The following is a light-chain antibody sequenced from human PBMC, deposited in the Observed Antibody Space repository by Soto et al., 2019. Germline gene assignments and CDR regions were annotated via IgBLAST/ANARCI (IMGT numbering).Light chain of an antibody. CDR3: QQYGSSPLVT. Sequence: VVLTQSPGTLSLSPGERATLSCRASQSVSSSYLAWYQQKPGQAPRLLIYGASSRATGIADRFSGSGSRKDFTLTISRLEPEDFAVYYCQQYGSSPLVTFGQGTRLEIK. J-gene: IGKJ5*01. CDR2: GAS. CDR1: QSVSSSY. V-gene: IGKV3-20*01.